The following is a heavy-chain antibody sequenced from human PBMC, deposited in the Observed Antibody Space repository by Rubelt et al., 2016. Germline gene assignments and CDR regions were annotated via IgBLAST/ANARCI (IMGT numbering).Heavy chain of an antibody. CDR3: ARVEYYYASSGYSLSVGAVGY. J-gene: IGHJ4*02. Sequence: YYADSVKGRFTISRDNAKNSLYLQMNSLRAEDTAVYYCARVEYYYASSGYSLSVGAVGYWGQGTLVTVSS. D-gene: IGHD3-22*01. V-gene: IGHV3-48*01.